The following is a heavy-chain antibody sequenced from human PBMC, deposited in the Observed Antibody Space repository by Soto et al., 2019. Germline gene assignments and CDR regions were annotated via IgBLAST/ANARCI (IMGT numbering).Heavy chain of an antibody. D-gene: IGHD2-2*01. CDR3: VTDLLGSRGSVGQ. CDR1: GFTISTDY. V-gene: IGHV3-7*05. Sequence: GGTLTLSCAASGFTISTDYLGWVRQAPGEGLEWVANINQHGSVTYYVDSVKSRITVSIDNAKNSLYLQMNSLRAADTAVYYCVTDLLGSRGSVGQWGLGT. CDR2: INQHGSVT. J-gene: IGHJ4*01.